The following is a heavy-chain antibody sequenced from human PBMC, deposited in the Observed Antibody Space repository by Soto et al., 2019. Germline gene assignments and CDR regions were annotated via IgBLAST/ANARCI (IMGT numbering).Heavy chain of an antibody. Sequence: QVQLVQSGAEVKKPGSSVKVSCKASGVTFSGYTFSWVRQAPGRGLEWMGGIIPVFGTANYAQQFQGRLTISADASTFTVYMDLSSLRSEDTAVYYCARVRGPDFWTSVSDSAYQHGMDVWGQGTTVTVSS. J-gene: IGHJ6*02. CDR1: GVTFSGYT. CDR3: ARVRGPDFWTSVSDSAYQHGMDV. CDR2: IIPVFGTA. D-gene: IGHD3-3*01. V-gene: IGHV1-69*01.